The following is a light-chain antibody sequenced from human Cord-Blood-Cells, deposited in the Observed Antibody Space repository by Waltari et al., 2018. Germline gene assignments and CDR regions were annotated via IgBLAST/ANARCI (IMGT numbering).Light chain of an antibody. CDR1: SGSIASNY. CDR3: QSYDSSNHWV. CDR2: EDN. J-gene: IGLJ3*02. Sequence: NFMLTQPHSVSESPGKTVTISCTRSSGSIASNYVQWYQQRPGSSHTTVIYEDNQRPSGVPARFSGSIDSSSNSASLTISGLKTEDEADYYCQSYDSSNHWVFGGGTKLTVL. V-gene: IGLV6-57*01.